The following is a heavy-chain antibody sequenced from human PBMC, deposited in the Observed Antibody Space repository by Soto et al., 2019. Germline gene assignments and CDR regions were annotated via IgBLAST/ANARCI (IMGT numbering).Heavy chain of an antibody. J-gene: IGHJ5*02. D-gene: IGHD5-12*01. V-gene: IGHV4-34*01. CDR3: ARVDIVTTNWFDP. Sequence: QVQLQQWGAGLLKPSETLSLTCAVYGGSFSGYYWRWIRQPPGKGLEWIGEINHRGYTTYNPSLKSRVTISVDTSKNQFSLKLSSVTAADTAVYYCARVDIVTTNWFDPWGQGTPVTVSS. CDR2: INHRGYT. CDR1: GGSFSGYY.